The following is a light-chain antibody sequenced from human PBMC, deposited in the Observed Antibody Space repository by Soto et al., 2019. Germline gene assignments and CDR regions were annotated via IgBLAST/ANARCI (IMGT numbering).Light chain of an antibody. CDR3: SSYTSRSTLYV. CDR2: EVS. J-gene: IGLJ1*01. Sequence: SALTQPASVSGSPGQSITISCTGTSSDVGGYNYVSWYQQHPGKAPKLIIYEVSNRPSGVSNRFSGSKSGNTASLTISGLQAEDEADYYCSSYTSRSTLYVFGTGTKVTVL. CDR1: SSDVGGYNY. V-gene: IGLV2-14*01.